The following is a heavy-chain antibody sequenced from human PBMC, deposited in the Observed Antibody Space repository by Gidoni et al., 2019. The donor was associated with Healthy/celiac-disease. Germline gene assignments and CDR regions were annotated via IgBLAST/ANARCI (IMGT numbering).Heavy chain of an antibody. Sequence: EVQLVESGGGLVQPGGSLRLSCAASGFTFSRYSMNWVRQAPGKGLEWVSYIRSSSSTIYYADSVKGRLTISRDNAKNSLYLQMNSLRDEDTAVYYCARGPYGYYYDSSGYPQPYYFDYWGQGTLVTVSS. CDR2: IRSSSSTI. J-gene: IGHJ4*02. CDR1: GFTFSRYS. D-gene: IGHD3-22*01. CDR3: ARGPYGYYYDSSGYPQPYYFDY. V-gene: IGHV3-48*02.